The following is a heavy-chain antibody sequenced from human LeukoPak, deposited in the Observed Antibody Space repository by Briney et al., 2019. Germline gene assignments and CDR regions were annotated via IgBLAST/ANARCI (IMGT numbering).Heavy chain of an antibody. CDR3: ARLDRGGSGSRVIDY. CDR1: GYTFTSYY. V-gene: IGHV1-46*01. CDR2: INPSGGTT. J-gene: IGHJ4*02. Sequence: GASVKVSCKASGYTFTSYYIHWVRQAPGQGLEWMGIINPSGGTTSYAQKFQGRVTMTTDTSTSTAYMELRSLRSDDTAVYYCARLDRGGSGSRVIDYWGQGTLVTVSS. D-gene: IGHD3-10*01.